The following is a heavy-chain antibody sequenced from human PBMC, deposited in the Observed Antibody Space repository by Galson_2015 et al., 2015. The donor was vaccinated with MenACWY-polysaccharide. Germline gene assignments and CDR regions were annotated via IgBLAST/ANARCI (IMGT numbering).Heavy chain of an antibody. Sequence: SLRLSCAASGFTFSSFWMSWVRQDPGKGLEWVAIIKQDGSEKYYVDSVKGRFSISRDNAKNSLYLQMNSLRSEDTAVYYCARDPLDSSGYTRGSVFDLWGRGTLVTVSS. CDR1: GFTFSSFW. D-gene: IGHD3-22*01. V-gene: IGHV3-7*01. CDR3: ARDPLDSSGYTRGSVFDL. J-gene: IGHJ2*01. CDR2: IKQDGSEK.